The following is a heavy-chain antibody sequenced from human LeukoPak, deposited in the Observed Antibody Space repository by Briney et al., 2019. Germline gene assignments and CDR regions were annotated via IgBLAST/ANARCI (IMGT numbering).Heavy chain of an antibody. D-gene: IGHD1-26*01. Sequence: PSETLSLTCTVSGGSISSSSYYWGWIRQPPGKGLEWIGSIYYSGSTYYNPSLMSRVTISVDTAKNQFSLKLSSVTAADTTVYYCARTGAQRGYYYYYMDVWGKGTTVTVSS. CDR2: IYYSGST. CDR3: ARTGAQRGYYYYYMDV. J-gene: IGHJ6*03. V-gene: IGHV4-39*01. CDR1: GGSISSSSYY.